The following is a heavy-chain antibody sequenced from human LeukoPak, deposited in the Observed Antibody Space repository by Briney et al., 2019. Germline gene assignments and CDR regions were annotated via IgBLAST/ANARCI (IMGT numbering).Heavy chain of an antibody. J-gene: IGHJ6*03. D-gene: IGHD5-12*01. CDR3: AKGGGYEAQYYYYYLDV. V-gene: IGHV3-30*02. CDR2: IRYDGSNK. Sequence: GGSLRLSCAPSGYTFIIYGMYWVPEAPGEGQESVAFIRYDGSNKYDTDYVKFRFTGYRDNSKNSLYLQMMSLSAEDTAVYYCAKGGGYEAQYYYYYLDVWGKGTTVTISS. CDR1: GYTFIIYG.